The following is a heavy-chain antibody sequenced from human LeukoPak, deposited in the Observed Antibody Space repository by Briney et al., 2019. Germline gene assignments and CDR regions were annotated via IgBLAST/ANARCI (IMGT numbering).Heavy chain of an antibody. D-gene: IGHD1-1*01. CDR2: ISGSGSST. J-gene: IGHJ5*02. V-gene: IGHV3-23*01. CDR3: AKDLENNPRLPRNERVFDP. CDR1: GFTFSSYA. Sequence: PGRSLRFSCAASGFTFSSYAMSWVRQAPGKGLEWVSAISGSGSSTYYTDSVKGQFTISRDNSKNTLYLQMNSLRAEHTAVYYCAKDLENNPRLPRNERVFDPWGQGTLVTVSS.